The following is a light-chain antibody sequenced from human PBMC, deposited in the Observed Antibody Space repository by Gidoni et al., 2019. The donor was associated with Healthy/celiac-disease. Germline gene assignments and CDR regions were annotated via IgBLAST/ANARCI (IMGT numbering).Light chain of an antibody. J-gene: IGLJ3*02. CDR3: QSYDSSNQV. Sequence: NFMLNQPHSVSESPGKTVTISCTRSSGSIASNYVQWYQQRPGSSPTTVIYEDNQRPSVVPDRFSGSIDSSSNSASLTISGLKTEDEADYYCQSYDSSNQVFGGGTKLTVL. CDR2: EDN. V-gene: IGLV6-57*01. CDR1: SGSIASNY.